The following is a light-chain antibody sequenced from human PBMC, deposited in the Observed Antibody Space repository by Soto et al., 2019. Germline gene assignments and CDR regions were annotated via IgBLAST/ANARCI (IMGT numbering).Light chain of an antibody. Sequence: PRLLIYGASSRATGIPDRFSGSGSGTXFXLXXXXXXXXDFAVYYCQQYGSSTWTFGQGTKVDIK. CDR3: QQYGSSTWT. V-gene: IGKV3-20*01. CDR2: GAS. J-gene: IGKJ1*01.